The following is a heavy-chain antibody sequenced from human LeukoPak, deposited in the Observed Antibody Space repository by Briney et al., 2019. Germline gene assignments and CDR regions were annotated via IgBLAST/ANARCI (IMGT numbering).Heavy chain of an antibody. CDR2: VNHSGST. CDR1: GGSFSGYC. Sequence: SETLSLTCAVYGGSFSGYCWSWIRQPPGKGLEWIGEVNHSGSTNYNPSLKSRVTISVDTSKNQFSLKLSSVTAADTAVYYCARDREDYWGQGTLVTVSS. V-gene: IGHV4-34*01. CDR3: ARDREDY. J-gene: IGHJ4*02. D-gene: IGHD5-24*01.